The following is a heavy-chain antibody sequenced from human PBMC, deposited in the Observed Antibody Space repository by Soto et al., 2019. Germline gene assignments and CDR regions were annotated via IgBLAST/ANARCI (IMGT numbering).Heavy chain of an antibody. D-gene: IGHD2-15*01. CDR3: AKQYCSGGSCYFGYFQH. CDR2: ISGSGGST. Sequence: GGFLRLSCAASGFTFSSYAMSWVRQAPGKGLEWVSAISGSGGSTYYADSVKGRFTISRDNSKDTLYLQMNSLRAEDTAVYYCAKQYCSGGSCYFGYFQHWGQGTLVPVSS. V-gene: IGHV3-23*01. J-gene: IGHJ1*01. CDR1: GFTFSSYA.